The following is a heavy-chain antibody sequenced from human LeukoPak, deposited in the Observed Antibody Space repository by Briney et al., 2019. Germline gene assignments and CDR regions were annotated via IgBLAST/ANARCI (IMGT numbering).Heavy chain of an antibody. Sequence: GASVKVFCKASGYTFTGYYMHWVRQAPGQGLEWMGLINPNSGGTNYAQKFQGRVTMTRDTSISTAYMELSRLRSDDTAVYYCATVLLGYSSSTSCQYYYYGMDVWGQGTTVTVSS. CDR2: INPNSGGT. CDR1: GYTFTGYY. CDR3: ATVLLGYSSSTSCQYYYYGMDV. D-gene: IGHD2-2*01. V-gene: IGHV1-2*02. J-gene: IGHJ6*02.